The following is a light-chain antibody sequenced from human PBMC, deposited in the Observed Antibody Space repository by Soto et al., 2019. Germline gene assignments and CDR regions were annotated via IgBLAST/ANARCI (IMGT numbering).Light chain of an antibody. CDR1: QSISSY. V-gene: IGKV1-39*01. Sequence: DIQMTQSPSSLSASVRDRVTITCRASQSISSYLNWYQQKPGKAPKLLIYAASSLQSGVPSRFSGSGSGTDFTLTIGSLQPEDFATYYCQQSYSTPSITFGQGTRLEIK. J-gene: IGKJ5*01. CDR3: QQSYSTPSIT. CDR2: AAS.